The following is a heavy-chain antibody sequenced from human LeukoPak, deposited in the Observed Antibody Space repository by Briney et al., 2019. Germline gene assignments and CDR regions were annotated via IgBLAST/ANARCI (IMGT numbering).Heavy chain of an antibody. V-gene: IGHV3-11*06. CDR3: ARDPLGQWLVQSYYFDY. D-gene: IGHD6-19*01. CDR1: GFTFSDYC. Sequence: SGGSLRLSCAAYGFTFSDYCMSWIRQAPGKGLEWVSYISSSSSYTNYADSVKGRFTISRDNAKNSLYLQMNSLRAEDTAVYYCARDPLGQWLVQSYYFDYWGQGTLVTVSS. CDR2: ISSSSSYT. J-gene: IGHJ4*02.